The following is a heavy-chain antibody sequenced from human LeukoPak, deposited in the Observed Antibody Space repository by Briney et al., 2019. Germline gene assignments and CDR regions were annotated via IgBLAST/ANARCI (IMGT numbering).Heavy chain of an antibody. J-gene: IGHJ5*02. Sequence: ASVKVSCKASGYTFTSHDINWVRQATGQGLEWMGIINPSGGSTSYAQKFQGGVTMTRDTSTSTVYMELSSLRSEDTAVYYCAVVGGRWFDPWGQGTLVTVSS. CDR3: AVVGGRWFDP. D-gene: IGHD3-16*01. CDR2: INPSGGST. CDR1: GYTFTSHD. V-gene: IGHV1-46*01.